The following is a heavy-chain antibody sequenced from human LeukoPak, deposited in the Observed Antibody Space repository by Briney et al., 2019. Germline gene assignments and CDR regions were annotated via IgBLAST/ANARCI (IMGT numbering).Heavy chain of an antibody. CDR2: ISGSGGST. CDR3: AKARGTVVPPFDY. CDR1: GFTFSSYA. V-gene: IGHV3-23*01. D-gene: IGHD3-22*01. Sequence: PGGSLRLSCAASGFTFSSYAMNWSRQAPGKGLEWVSSISGSGGSTYYADSVKGRFTVSRDNSKNTLYLQMNSLRAEDTAVYYCAKARGTVVPPFDYWGQGTLATVSS. J-gene: IGHJ4*02.